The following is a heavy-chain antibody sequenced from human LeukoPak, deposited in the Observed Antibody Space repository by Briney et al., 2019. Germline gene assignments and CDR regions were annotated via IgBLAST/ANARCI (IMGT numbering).Heavy chain of an antibody. J-gene: IGHJ4*02. V-gene: IGHV3-21*01. CDR3: ARDPGY. Sequence: GGSLRLSCAASGFTLTSYSMSWVRQAPGKGLEWVSSISTSSGQKYYADSVKGRFSISRDNAKKPPYLQMDSLRAEDPAVYYCARDPGYWGQGTLVTVSS. CDR2: ISTSSGQK. CDR1: GFTLTSYS.